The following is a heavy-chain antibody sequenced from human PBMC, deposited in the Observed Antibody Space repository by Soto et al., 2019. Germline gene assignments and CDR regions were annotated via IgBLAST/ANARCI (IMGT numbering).Heavy chain of an antibody. V-gene: IGHV3-30-3*01. Sequence: GGSLRLSCAASGFTFSSYAMHWVRQAPGRGLEWVAVISYDGSNKYYADSVKGRFTISRDNSKNTLYLQMNSLRAEDTAVYYCAKETPPQGGMDVWGQGTTVTVSS. CDR3: AKETPPQGGMDV. CDR2: ISYDGSNK. CDR1: GFTFSSYA. J-gene: IGHJ6*02.